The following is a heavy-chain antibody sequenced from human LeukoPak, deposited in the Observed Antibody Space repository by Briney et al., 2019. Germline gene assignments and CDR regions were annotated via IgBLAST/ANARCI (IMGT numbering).Heavy chain of an antibody. CDR3: ARDDYVWGIYSLNAFDI. CDR2: ISAYNGNT. J-gene: IGHJ3*02. V-gene: IGHV1-18*01. D-gene: IGHD3-16*01. Sequence: ASVKVSCKASGYTFTSYGISWVRQAPGQGLEWMGWISAYNGNTNYAQKLQGRVTMTTDTSTSTAYMELRSLRSDDTAVYYCARDDYVWGIYSLNAFDIWGQGTMVTVSS. CDR1: GYTFTSYG.